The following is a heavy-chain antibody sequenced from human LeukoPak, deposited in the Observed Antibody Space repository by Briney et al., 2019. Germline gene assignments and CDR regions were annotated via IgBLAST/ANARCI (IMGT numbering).Heavy chain of an antibody. D-gene: IGHD3-10*01. CDR3: ARGLYYYDSGSYFYYSDY. V-gene: IGHV4-59*01. J-gene: IGHJ4*02. CDR1: DGSISAYY. Sequence: PSETLSLTCTVSDGSISAYYWSWIRQPPGKGLEWIGYIYYSGSTSYNPSVNSRVTISVDTPNNHFSLKLSSVTAADTAVYYCARGLYYYDSGSYFYYSDYWGQGTLVTVSS. CDR2: IYYSGST.